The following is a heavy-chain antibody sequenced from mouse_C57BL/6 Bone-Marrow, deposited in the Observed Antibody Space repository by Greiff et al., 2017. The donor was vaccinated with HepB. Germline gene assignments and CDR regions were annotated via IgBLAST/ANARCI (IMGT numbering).Heavy chain of an antibody. CDR1: GFTFSSYA. D-gene: IGHD2-1*01. V-gene: IGHV5-4*01. CDR2: ISYGGSYT. J-gene: IGHJ3*01. CDR3: AREGIYYGNYWFAY. Sequence: EVKLLESGVCLVKPGVSLKLSCAASGFTFSSYAMSWVRQTPEKRLEWVATISYGGSYTYYPDNVKGRFTISRDNAKNNLYLQMSHLKSEDTAMFYCAREGIYYGNYWFAYWGQGTLVTVSA.